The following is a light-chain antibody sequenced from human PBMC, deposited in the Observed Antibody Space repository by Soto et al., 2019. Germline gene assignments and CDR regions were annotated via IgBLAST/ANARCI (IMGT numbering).Light chain of an antibody. CDR2: AAS. CDR3: QQYEGSPYT. V-gene: IGKV3-20*01. CDR1: QPVTSSF. J-gene: IGKJ2*01. Sequence: EIVLTQSPGTLSLSPGESATLSCRPSQPVTSSFVAWYQQKVGQAPRLLLYAASTRATGIPDRFSGRGSDTGSDFSLIISRVEPEDFAVYYCQQYEGSPYTLGQGTNVEI.